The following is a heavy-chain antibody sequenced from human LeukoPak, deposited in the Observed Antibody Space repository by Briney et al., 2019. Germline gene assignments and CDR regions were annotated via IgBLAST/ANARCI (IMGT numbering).Heavy chain of an antibody. Sequence: SETRSLTCVVSGGSISSAGYSWSWTRQPPGKGLEWSGYFLHTGRTFYNPSLRGRVTVSLDRYRNQFSLNLNSMTAADTAVYYCARGGKTTATQFFDYWGQGTLVTVSS. D-gene: IGHD4-17*01. J-gene: IGHJ4*02. CDR1: GGSISSAGYS. V-gene: IGHV4-30-2*01. CDR2: FLHTGRT. CDR3: ARGGKTTATQFFDY.